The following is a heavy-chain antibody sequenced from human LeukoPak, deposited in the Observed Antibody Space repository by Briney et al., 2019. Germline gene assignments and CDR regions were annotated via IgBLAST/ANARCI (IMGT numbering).Heavy chain of an antibody. V-gene: IGHV3-21*01. Sequence: GGSLRLSCAASGFTFSSYSMNGVRQAPGKGLEWVSSISGSSSYIYYADSVKGRFTISRDKAKHSLYLQMNSLRAEDTAVYYCARGGYSGYDSAKWGQGTLVTVSS. D-gene: IGHD5-12*01. J-gene: IGHJ4*02. CDR2: ISGSSSYI. CDR3: ARGGYSGYDSAK. CDR1: GFTFSSYS.